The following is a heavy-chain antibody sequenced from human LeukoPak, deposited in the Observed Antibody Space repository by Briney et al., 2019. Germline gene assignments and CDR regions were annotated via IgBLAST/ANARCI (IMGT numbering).Heavy chain of an antibody. J-gene: IGHJ4*02. V-gene: IGHV3-23*01. CDR2: ISGSGGST. D-gene: IGHD5-18*01. CDR1: GFTFSSYA. CDR3: ALLLLWIQLPYYFAY. Sequence: GGSLRLSCAASGFTFSSYAMSWVRQAPGKGMEWVSAISGSGGSTYYADSVKGRFTISRDNSKNTLYLQMNSLRAEHTAVYYCALLLLWIQLPYYFAYGGKETLVTVSS.